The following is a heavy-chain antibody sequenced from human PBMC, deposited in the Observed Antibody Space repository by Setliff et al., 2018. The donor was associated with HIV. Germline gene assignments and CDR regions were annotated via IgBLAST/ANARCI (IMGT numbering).Heavy chain of an antibody. Sequence: PSETLSLTCSVSGGSISSSSYYGGWIRQPPGKGLEWIGSIYYSGSTYYNPSLKSRVTISVDTSKNQFSLNLSSVTAADTAVYYCARDGFWSGYIDYWGQGTLVTVSS. V-gene: IGHV4-39*07. CDR1: GGSISSSSYY. D-gene: IGHD3-3*01. J-gene: IGHJ4*02. CDR3: ARDGFWSGYIDY. CDR2: IYYSGST.